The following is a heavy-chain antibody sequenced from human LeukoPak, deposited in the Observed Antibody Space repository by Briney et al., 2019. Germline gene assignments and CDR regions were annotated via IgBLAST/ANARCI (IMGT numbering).Heavy chain of an antibody. J-gene: IGHJ4*02. CDR1: GLTVSSNY. Sequence: GGSLRLSCVVSGLTVSSNYMSWVRHAPGKGLEWVSVIYSGGGTYYADSVKGRFTISRDNSKNTVYLQMNSLRVEDTAVYYCARSRGTFLPHDYWGQGTLVTVSS. D-gene: IGHD3-16*01. V-gene: IGHV3-66*01. CDR3: ARSRGTFLPHDY. CDR2: IYSGGGT.